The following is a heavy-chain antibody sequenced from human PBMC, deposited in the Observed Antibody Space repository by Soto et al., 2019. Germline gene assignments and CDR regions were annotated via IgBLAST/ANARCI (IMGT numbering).Heavy chain of an antibody. CDR1: GYTFTSYD. CDR2: MNPNSGNT. J-gene: IGHJ6*03. Sequence: ASVKVSCKASGYTFTSYDINWVRQATGQGLEWMGWMNPNSGNTSYAQKFQGRVTMTRNTSISTAYMELSSLRSEDTAVYYCARGWDYDPTYYYYYMDVWGKGTTVTVSS. V-gene: IGHV1-8*01. D-gene: IGHD3-3*01. CDR3: ARGWDYDPTYYYYYMDV.